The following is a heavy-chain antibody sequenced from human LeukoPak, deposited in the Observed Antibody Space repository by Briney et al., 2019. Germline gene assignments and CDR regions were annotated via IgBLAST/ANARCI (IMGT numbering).Heavy chain of an antibody. D-gene: IGHD5-18*01. CDR3: ASQEYNYGLYYLDY. CDR1: GGSISSSSYY. J-gene: IGHJ4*02. V-gene: IGHV4-39*01. CDR2: IYYSGST. Sequence: SETLSLTCTVSGGSISSSSYYWAWIRQPPGKGLEWIGSIYYSGSTYYNPSLKSRVTISVDTSKNQFSLKLSSVTAADTAVYYCASQEYNYGLYYLDYWGQGTLVTVSS.